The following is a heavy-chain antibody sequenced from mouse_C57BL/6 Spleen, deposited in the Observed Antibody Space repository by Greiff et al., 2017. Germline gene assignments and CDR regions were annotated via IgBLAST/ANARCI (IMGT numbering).Heavy chain of an antibody. CDR2: ISSGGSYT. Sequence: EVQGVESGGDLVKPGGSLKLSCAASGFTFSSYGMSWVRQTPDKRLEWVATISSGGSYTYYPDSVKGRFTISRDNAKNTLYLQMSSLKSEDTAMYYCARHDYDDCLYAMDYWGQGTSVTVSS. V-gene: IGHV5-6*01. D-gene: IGHD2-4*01. CDR3: ARHDYDDCLYAMDY. CDR1: GFTFSSYG. J-gene: IGHJ4*01.